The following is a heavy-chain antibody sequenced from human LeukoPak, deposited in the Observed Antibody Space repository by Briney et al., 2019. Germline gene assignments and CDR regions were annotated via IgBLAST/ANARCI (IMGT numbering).Heavy chain of an antibody. J-gene: IGHJ5*02. Sequence: KPGGSLRLSCAGSGVIFSSHSMNWVRQAPGKGLEWVSYIRSSSNYGYYADSVKGRFTISRDSARNSLYLQMNSLRVEDTAVYYCGRGILYENLGGNHLYPVPYLQPWGKGPRLPVPS. CDR3: GRGILYENLGGNHLYPVPYLQP. V-gene: IGHV3-21*01. CDR1: GVIFSSHS. CDR2: IRSSSNYG. D-gene: IGHD3-16*02.